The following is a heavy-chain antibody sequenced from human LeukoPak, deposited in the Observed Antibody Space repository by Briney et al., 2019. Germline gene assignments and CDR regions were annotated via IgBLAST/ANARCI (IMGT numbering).Heavy chain of an antibody. CDR3: ARRAAAVGTYYMDV. D-gene: IGHD6-13*01. J-gene: IGHJ6*03. Sequence: SETLPLTCTVSGGSINSYYWNWIRQPPGKGLEWIGYIYYSGGTNYNPSLKSRVTIAVDTSKNQFSLKLSSVTAADTAVYYCARRAAAVGTYYMDVWGKGTTVTASS. CDR2: IYYSGGT. V-gene: IGHV4-59*01. CDR1: GGSINSYY.